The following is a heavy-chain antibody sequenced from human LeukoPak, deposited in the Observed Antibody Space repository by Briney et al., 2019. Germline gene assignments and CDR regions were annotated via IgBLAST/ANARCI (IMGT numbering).Heavy chain of an antibody. Sequence: SVKVSCKASGGTFSNYAVTWVRQAPGRGLEWMGGIIPILGTANYAQKFQDRVTLTADESTSTAYMELSSLRSEDTAMYYCARGNSRWSTPTSSYYYRMDVWGQGTTVTVSS. D-gene: IGHD4-23*01. V-gene: IGHV1-69*01. CDR2: IIPILGTA. CDR1: GGTFSNYA. J-gene: IGHJ6*02. CDR3: ARGNSRWSTPTSSYYYRMDV.